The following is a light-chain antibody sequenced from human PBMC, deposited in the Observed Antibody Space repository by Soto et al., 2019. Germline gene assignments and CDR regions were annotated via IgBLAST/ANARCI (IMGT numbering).Light chain of an antibody. J-gene: IGKJ5*01. CDR1: QDIINY. CDR2: RAS. Sequence: DIQMTQSPSSLSASVGDRVTITCRASQDIINYLAWYQQKPGTVPKLLIYRASTLQSGVPSRFSGSGSGTDFTLTISSLQPEDVATYYCQRYNSVPITFGHGTRLEI. CDR3: QRYNSVPIT. V-gene: IGKV1-27*01.